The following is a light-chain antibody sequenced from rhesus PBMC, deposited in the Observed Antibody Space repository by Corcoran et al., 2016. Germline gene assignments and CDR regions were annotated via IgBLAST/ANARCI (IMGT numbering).Light chain of an antibody. CDR2: GAS. Sequence: EIVMTQSPATLSLSPGERATLSCRASQSVSSYVAWYQQKPEQAPRHLSYGASSRATGIPDRLSGSGSGTDFTLIISSLEPEDVGVYYCQQYNNWNSFGQGTKVEIK. CDR3: QQYNNWNS. V-gene: IGKV3S9*01. J-gene: IGKJ2*01. CDR1: QSVSSY.